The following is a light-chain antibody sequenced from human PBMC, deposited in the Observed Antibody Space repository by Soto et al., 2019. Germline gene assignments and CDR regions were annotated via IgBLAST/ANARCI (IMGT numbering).Light chain of an antibody. J-gene: IGKJ4*01. Sequence: EIVMTQSPATLSVSPGERATLSCRASQSVSSNLAWYQQRPGQPPTLLIYGAYTRATGIPDRFSGGGSGTEFTLTISSLQSEDFAVYYCQQYNTWPPLTFGGGTTLKIK. CDR1: QSVSSN. V-gene: IGKV3-15*01. CDR2: GAY. CDR3: QQYNTWPPLT.